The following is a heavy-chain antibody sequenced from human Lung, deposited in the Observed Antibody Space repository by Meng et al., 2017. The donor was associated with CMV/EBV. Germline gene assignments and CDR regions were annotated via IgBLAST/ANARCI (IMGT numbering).Heavy chain of an antibody. CDR2: ITPSSGGT. J-gene: IGHJ4*02. D-gene: IGHD7-27*01. CDR3: VRANLGSADY. Sequence: QWQLVQAGAGVKKAGASVKVPCQASGYTFTGYYMHWLRQAPGQGLEWVGRITPSSGGTTYAQKFQGRVTMTRDTSISTAYMELSSLRSDDAAIYYCVRANLGSADYWGQGTLVTVSS. CDR1: GYTFTGYY. V-gene: IGHV1-2*06.